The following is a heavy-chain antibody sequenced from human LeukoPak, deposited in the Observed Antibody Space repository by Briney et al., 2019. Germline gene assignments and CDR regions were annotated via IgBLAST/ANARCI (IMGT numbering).Heavy chain of an antibody. CDR3: ARHDYYDSSYYFDY. CDR2: IYYSGST. V-gene: IGHV4-39*01. Sequence: PSETLSLTCTVSGGSISSSSYYWGWIRQPPGKGLEWIGSIYYSGSTYYNPSLESRVTVSVDTSKNQFSLKLSSVTAADTAVYYCARHDYYDSSYYFDYWGQGTLVTVSS. D-gene: IGHD3-22*01. J-gene: IGHJ4*02. CDR1: GGSISSSSYY.